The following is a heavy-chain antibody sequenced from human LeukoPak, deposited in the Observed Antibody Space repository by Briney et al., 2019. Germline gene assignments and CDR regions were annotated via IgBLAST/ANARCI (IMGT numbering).Heavy chain of an antibody. CDR3: ARDQIVVVPAAPITNYYYYYGMDV. CDR2: ISAYNGNT. D-gene: IGHD2-2*01. J-gene: IGHJ6*02. Sequence: ASVTVSHKASGYTFTSYGISWVRQAPGQGLEWMGWISAYNGNTNYAQKLQGRVTMTTDTSTSTAYMELRSLRTDDTAVYYCARDQIVVVPAAPITNYYYYYGMDVWGQGTTVTVSS. CDR1: GYTFTSYG. V-gene: IGHV1-18*01.